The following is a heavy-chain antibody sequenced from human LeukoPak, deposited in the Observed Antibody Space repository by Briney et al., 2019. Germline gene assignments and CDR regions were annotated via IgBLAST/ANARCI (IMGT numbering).Heavy chain of an antibody. CDR3: ARDIVATSDAFDI. J-gene: IGHJ3*02. CDR2: IWYDGSNK. Sequence: GGSLRLSCAASGFTFSSYGMHWVRQAPGKGLEWVAVIWYDGSNKYYADSVKGRFTISRDNSKNTLYLQMNSLRAEDTAVYYCARDIVATSDAFDIWGQGTMVTVSS. CDR1: GFTFSSYG. V-gene: IGHV3-33*01. D-gene: IGHD5-12*01.